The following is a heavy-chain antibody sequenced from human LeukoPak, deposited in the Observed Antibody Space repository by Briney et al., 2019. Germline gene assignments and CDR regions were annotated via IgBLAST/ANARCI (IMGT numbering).Heavy chain of an antibody. Sequence: GGSLRLSCAASGFTFSSYAMTWVRQAPGKGLEWVSGISASGGSTHYVDSVKGRFTISRDNSKNTLYLQMNSLRAEDTAVYYCARDTALGGPIDYWGQGTLVTVSS. J-gene: IGHJ4*02. CDR1: GFTFSSYA. V-gene: IGHV3-23*01. CDR2: ISASGGST. CDR3: ARDTALGGPIDY. D-gene: IGHD3-16*01.